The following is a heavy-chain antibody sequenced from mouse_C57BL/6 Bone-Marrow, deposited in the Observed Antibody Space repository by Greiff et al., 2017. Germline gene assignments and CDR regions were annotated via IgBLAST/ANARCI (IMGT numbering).Heavy chain of an antibody. CDR3: TTSTVVDGYYAMDY. CDR2: IDPENGDT. CDR1: GFNIKDDY. V-gene: IGHV14-4*01. D-gene: IGHD1-1*01. Sequence: VQLQQSGAELVRPGASVKLSCTASGFNIKDDYMHWVKQRPEQGLEWIGWIDPENGDTEYASKFQGKATITADTSSNTAYLQLSSLTSEDTAVYYCTTSTVVDGYYAMDYWGQGTSVTVSS. J-gene: IGHJ4*01.